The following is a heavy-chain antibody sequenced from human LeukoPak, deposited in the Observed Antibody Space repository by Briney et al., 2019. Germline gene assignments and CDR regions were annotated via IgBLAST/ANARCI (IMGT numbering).Heavy chain of an antibody. CDR2: IYPDDSDT. CDR1: GYTFRYYW. D-gene: IGHD3-10*01. Sequence: GESLKISCTGSGYTFRYYWIGWVRQMPGKGLEWMGIIYPDDSDTKYSPSFQGQVTISADKSINTAYLQWSSLKASDTAMYYCATVVGSGTFYTAEYFDYWGQGTLVTVSS. CDR3: ATVVGSGTFYTAEYFDY. J-gene: IGHJ4*02. V-gene: IGHV5-51*01.